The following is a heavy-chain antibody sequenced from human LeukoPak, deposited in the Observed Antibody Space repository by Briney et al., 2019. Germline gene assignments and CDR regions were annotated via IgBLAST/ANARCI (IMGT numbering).Heavy chain of an antibody. Sequence: GGSLRLSCAASGFTFSSYAMSWVRQAPGKGLEWVSTISGSGAYTYYADSVKGRFTISRDNYKNTLYLQMNSLRAKDTAVYYCAKYFASGSYYKLPHWGQGTLVTVSS. J-gene: IGHJ4*02. CDR1: GFTFSSYA. V-gene: IGHV3-23*01. CDR2: ISGSGAYT. CDR3: AKYFASGSYYKLPH. D-gene: IGHD3-10*01.